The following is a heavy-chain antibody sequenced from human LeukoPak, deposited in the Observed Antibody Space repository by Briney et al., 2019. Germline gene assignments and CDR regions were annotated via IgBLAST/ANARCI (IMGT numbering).Heavy chain of an antibody. CDR2: IYTSGST. J-gene: IGHJ5*02. D-gene: IGHD3-16*02. CDR1: GGSISSGSYY. CDR3: ARDNYVWGSYPPRGWFDP. Sequence: SQTLSLTCTVSGGSISSGSYYWSWIRQPAGKGLEWIGRIYTSGSTNYNPSLKSRVTMSVDTSKNQFSLKLSSVTAADTAVYYCARDNYVWGSYPPRGWFDPWGQGTLVTVSS. V-gene: IGHV4-61*02.